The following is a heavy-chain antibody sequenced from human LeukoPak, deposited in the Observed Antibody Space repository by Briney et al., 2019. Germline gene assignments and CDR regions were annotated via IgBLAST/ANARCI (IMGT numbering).Heavy chain of an antibody. V-gene: IGHV1-2*02. J-gene: IGHJ5*02. CDR3: ASARGITIFGVVIGWFDP. D-gene: IGHD3-3*01. CDR1: GYTFTGYY. CDR2: INPNSGGT. Sequence: ASVKVSCKASGYTFTGYYMHWVRQAPGQGLEWMGWINPNSGGTNYAQKFQGRVTMTRDTSINTAYMELSRLRSDDTAVYYCASARGITIFGVVIGWFDPWGQGTLVTVSS.